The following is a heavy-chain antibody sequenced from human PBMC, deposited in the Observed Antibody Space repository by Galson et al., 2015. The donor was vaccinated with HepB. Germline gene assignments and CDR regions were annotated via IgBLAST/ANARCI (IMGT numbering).Heavy chain of an antibody. V-gene: IGHV3-30-3*01. CDR3: ARVDAGSSRRGFEY. CDR2: ISYDGNNK. D-gene: IGHD2-15*01. CDR1: GFTFSRFA. Sequence: SLRLSCAASGFTFSRFAMHWVRQAPGKGLEGVAVISYDGNNKYYADFVKDRFTISRDNSKNTLYLQVNSLTLEDTAVYYCARVDAGSSRRGFEYWGQGTLVTVSS. J-gene: IGHJ4*02.